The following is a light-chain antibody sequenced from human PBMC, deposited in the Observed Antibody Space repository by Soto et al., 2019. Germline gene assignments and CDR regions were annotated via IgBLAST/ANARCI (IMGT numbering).Light chain of an antibody. Sequence: EIVLTQSPGTLSLSPGESAALSCRASQSLDSDHVAWYQQKPGQAPRLIIFGTSNRANGIPDTFSGSGSGTEFTLTITRLQPEDFAVYYCQQYGTPPPITFGQGTRLDIK. CDR2: GTS. CDR3: QQYGTPPPIT. V-gene: IGKV3-20*01. J-gene: IGKJ5*01. CDR1: QSLDSDH.